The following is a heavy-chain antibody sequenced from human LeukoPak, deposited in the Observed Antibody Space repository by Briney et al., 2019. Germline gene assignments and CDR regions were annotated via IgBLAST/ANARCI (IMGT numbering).Heavy chain of an antibody. D-gene: IGHD3-22*01. CDR2: IHPGDSDT. CDR3: ASSSNYYDSSGYYLAPDDAFDI. Sequence: GESLKISCKGSGYSFTSYWIGWVRQMPGKGLEWMGIIHPGDSDTRYSPSFQGQVTISADKSISTAYLQWSSLKASDTAMYYCASSSNYYDSSGYYLAPDDAFDIWGQGTMVTVSS. CDR1: GYSFTSYW. V-gene: IGHV5-51*01. J-gene: IGHJ3*02.